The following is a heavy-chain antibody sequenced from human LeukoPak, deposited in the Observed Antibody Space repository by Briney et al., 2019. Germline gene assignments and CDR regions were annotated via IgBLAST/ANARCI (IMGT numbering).Heavy chain of an antibody. CDR2: ISSSSSYI. D-gene: IGHD5-24*01. CDR1: GFTFSSYS. J-gene: IGHJ4*02. CDR3: ARDRKDGYNFNFDY. V-gene: IGHV3-21*01. Sequence: GTSLRLSCAASGFTFSSYSMNWVRQAPGKGLEWVSSISSSSSYIYYADSVKGRFTISRDNAKNSLYLQMNSLRAEDTAVYYCARDRKDGYNFNFDYWGQGTLVTVSS.